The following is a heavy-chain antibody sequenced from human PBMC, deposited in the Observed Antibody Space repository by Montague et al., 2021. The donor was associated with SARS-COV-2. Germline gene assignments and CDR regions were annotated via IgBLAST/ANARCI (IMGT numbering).Heavy chain of an antibody. CDR2: TYYRYKWYN. J-gene: IGHJ6*02. CDR1: GDSVSSNSAT. V-gene: IGHV6-1*01. D-gene: IGHD1-1*01. CDR3: TSGREGNYNVMDV. Sequence: CAISGDSVSSNSATWDWVRQSPSRGLEWLGRTYYRYKWYNDYAVSVRGRVTINPDTSKNQFSLQPNSVTPEDTAIYYCTSGREGNYNVMDVWGQGTTVTVSS.